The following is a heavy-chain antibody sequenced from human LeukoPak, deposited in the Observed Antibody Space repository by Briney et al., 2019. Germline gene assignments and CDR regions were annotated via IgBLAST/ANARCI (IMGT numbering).Heavy chain of an antibody. CDR1: GGSIRRHY. Sequence: SETLPLTCTVSGGSIRRHYWSWIRQPPGRGLEWIGYIYYSGSTNYNPSLKSRVAVSVDMSKNQFSLKLSSVTAADTAVYYCARGGGWGSFDYWGQGTLVTVSS. CDR3: ARGGGWGSFDY. V-gene: IGHV4-59*11. J-gene: IGHJ4*02. D-gene: IGHD7-27*01. CDR2: IYYSGST.